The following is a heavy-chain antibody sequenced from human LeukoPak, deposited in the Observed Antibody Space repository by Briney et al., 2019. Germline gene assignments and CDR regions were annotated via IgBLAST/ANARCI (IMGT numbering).Heavy chain of an antibody. D-gene: IGHD6-13*01. CDR2: ISYDGSNK. CDR1: GFTFSSYA. J-gene: IGHJ5*02. V-gene: IGHV3-30*01. Sequence: PGGSLRLSCAASGFTFSSYAMHWVRQAPGKGLERVAVISYDGSNKYYADSVKGRFTISRDNSKNTLYLQMNSLRSDDTAVYYCARGIAAAGTLGWFDPWGQGTLVTVSS. CDR3: ARGIAAAGTLGWFDP.